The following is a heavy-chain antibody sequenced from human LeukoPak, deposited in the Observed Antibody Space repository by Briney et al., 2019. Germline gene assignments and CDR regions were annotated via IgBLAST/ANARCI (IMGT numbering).Heavy chain of an antibody. CDR3: ARSSEGRYYYDSSGYSYYYYYMDV. CDR2: IYYSGST. CDR1: GGSISSYY. D-gene: IGHD3-22*01. V-gene: IGHV4-59*01. J-gene: IGHJ6*03. Sequence: SETLSLTCTVSGGSISSYYWSWIRQPPGKGVEWIGYIYYSGSTNYNPSLKSRVTISVDTSKNQFSLKLNSVTAADTAVYYCARSSEGRYYYDSSGYSYYYYYMDVWGKGTTVTISS.